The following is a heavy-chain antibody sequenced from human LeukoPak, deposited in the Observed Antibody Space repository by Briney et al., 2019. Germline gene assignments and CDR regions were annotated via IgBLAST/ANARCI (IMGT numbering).Heavy chain of an antibody. D-gene: IGHD3-10*01. J-gene: IGHJ4*02. CDR2: ISSSSSYI. CDR1: GFTFSSYA. Sequence: GGSLRLSCAASGFTFSSYAMSWVRQAPGKGLEWVSAISSSSSYIYYADSVKGRFTISRDNAKNSLYLQMNSLRAEDTAVYYCARDWVHYYGSGSFHWGQGTLVTVSS. CDR3: ARDWVHYYGSGSFH. V-gene: IGHV3-21*01.